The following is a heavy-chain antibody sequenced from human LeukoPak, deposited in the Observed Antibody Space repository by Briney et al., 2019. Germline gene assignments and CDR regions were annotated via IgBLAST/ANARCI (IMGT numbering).Heavy chain of an antibody. CDR1: GFTFSKYA. J-gene: IGHJ2*01. Sequence: GGSLGLSCAASGFTFSKYAMSWVRQTPGKGLEWVSSIFGSGDSTYYADSVKGRFTISRDNSKNTLYLQMNSLRAEDTAVYYCARDGYGDYWYFDLWGRGTLVTVSS. D-gene: IGHD4-17*01. CDR3: ARDGYGDYWYFDL. V-gene: IGHV3-23*01. CDR2: IFGSGDST.